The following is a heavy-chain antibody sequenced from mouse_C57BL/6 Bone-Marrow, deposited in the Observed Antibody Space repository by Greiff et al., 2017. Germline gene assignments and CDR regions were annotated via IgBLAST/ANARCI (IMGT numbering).Heavy chain of an antibody. J-gene: IGHJ3*01. CDR1: GFTFSSYG. Sequence: EVKLMESGGDLVKPGGSLKLSCAASGFTFSSYGMSWVRQTPDKRLEWVATISSGGSYTYYPDSVKGRFTISRDNAKNTLYLQMSSLKSEDTAMYYCARRSGYWGQGTRVTVSA. V-gene: IGHV5-6*02. CDR2: ISSGGSYT. CDR3: ARRSGY.